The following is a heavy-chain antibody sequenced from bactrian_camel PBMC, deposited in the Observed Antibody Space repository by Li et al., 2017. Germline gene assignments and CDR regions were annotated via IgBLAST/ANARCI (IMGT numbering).Heavy chain of an antibody. J-gene: IGHJ7*01. CDR1: GHIGRMYC. CDR2: LASDGST. Sequence: QVQLVESGGGLVQAGGSLRLSCGSSSGHIGRMYCMAWFRLAPGKEREGVVALASDGSTWYADSVKGRFTISKDDLKDTLYLQMNSLKPEDTAMYYCEARNYLPYCRGGYQLRYYSGMDYWGKGTQVTVS. D-gene: IGHD2*01. V-gene: IGHV3S53*01.